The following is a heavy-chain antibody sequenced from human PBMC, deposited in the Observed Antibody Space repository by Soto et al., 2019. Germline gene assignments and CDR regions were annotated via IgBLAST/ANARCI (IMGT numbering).Heavy chain of an antibody. CDR1: GLTLSTIS. Sequence: QVQVVESGGGVVQPGGSLRLSCIASGLTLSTISIHWVRQAPGKGLEWVAVISYDGANAYYADSVKGRFTISRDNSKNTVYLKMHSLRAEDTAMYYCARETRGGEWLMDVWGQGTTVTVSS. J-gene: IGHJ6*02. CDR3: ARETRGGEWLMDV. CDR2: ISYDGANA. D-gene: IGHD3-3*01. V-gene: IGHV3-30-3*01.